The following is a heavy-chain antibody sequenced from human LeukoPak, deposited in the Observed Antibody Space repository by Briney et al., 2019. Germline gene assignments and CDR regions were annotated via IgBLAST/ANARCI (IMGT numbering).Heavy chain of an antibody. V-gene: IGHV4-39*07. CDR3: ARTIIVVAVAATYWFDP. J-gene: IGHJ5*02. D-gene: IGHD2-15*01. CDR2: INHSGST. Sequence: SETLSLTCTVSGGSISSSSYYWGWIRQPPGKGLEWIGEINHSGSTNYNPSLKSRVTISVDKSKNQFSLKLSSVTAADTAVYYCARTIIVVAVAATYWFDPWGQGTLVTVSS. CDR1: GGSISSSSYY.